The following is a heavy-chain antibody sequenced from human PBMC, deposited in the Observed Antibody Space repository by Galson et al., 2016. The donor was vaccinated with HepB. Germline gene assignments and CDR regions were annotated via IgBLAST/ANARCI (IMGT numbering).Heavy chain of an antibody. CDR2: ISYDGSNK. D-gene: IGHD5-12*01. CDR3: AKDSKGYSGYGLFDY. J-gene: IGHJ4*02. CDR1: GFTFSSYG. Sequence: SLRLSCAASGFTFSSYGMHWVRQAPGKGLEWVAVISYDGSNKYYADSVKGRFTISRDNSKNTLYLQMNSLRAEGTAVYYCAKDSKGYSGYGLFDYWGQGTLVTVSS. V-gene: IGHV3-30*18.